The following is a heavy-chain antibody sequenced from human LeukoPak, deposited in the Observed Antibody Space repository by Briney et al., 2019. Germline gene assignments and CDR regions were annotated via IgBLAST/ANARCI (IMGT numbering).Heavy chain of an antibody. D-gene: IGHD4-17*01. Sequence: ASAKVSCKASGYTFTSYGISWVRQAPGQGLEWMGWISAYNGNTNYAQKLQGRVTMTTDTSTSTAYMELRSLRSDDTAVYYCARVDYGDYEWEGLRYYFDYWGQGTLVTVSS. CDR3: ARVDYGDYEWEGLRYYFDY. V-gene: IGHV1-18*01. CDR1: GYTFTSYG. CDR2: ISAYNGNT. J-gene: IGHJ4*02.